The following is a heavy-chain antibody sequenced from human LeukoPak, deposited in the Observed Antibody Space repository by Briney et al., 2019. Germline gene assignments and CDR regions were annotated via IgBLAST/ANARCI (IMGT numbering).Heavy chain of an antibody. CDR3: AKDDGWLHYYH. CDR2: ISPGGEIP. J-gene: IGHJ4*02. Sequence: GGSLRLSCAASGFTFRIYGMNWVRQAPGKGLEWVSGISPGGEIPYYADSVKGRFTISRDNSKDTVSLQMHSLRAEDTATYYCAKDDGWLHYYHWGQGTLVTVSS. CDR1: GFTFRIYG. V-gene: IGHV3-23*01. D-gene: IGHD3-10*01.